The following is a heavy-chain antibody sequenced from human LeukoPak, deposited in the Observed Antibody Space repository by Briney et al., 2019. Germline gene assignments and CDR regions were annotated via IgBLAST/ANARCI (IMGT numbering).Heavy chain of an antibody. CDR1: GFTLSNFW. D-gene: IGHD4/OR15-4a*01. J-gene: IGHJ4*02. CDR3: VRELRSTDH. CDR2: TSPDETLP. Sequence: GGSLRLSCSASGFTLSNFWMFCVREGPGERLVCASRTSPDETLPAYVDSVKGRFSISRDIAKNTFYLHIYSLRAEDTVVYYCVRELRSTDHSGEGTLVTASS. V-gene: IGHV3-74*03.